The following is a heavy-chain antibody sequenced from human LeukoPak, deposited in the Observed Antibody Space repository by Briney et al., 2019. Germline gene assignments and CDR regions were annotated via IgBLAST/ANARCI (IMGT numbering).Heavy chain of an antibody. D-gene: IGHD6-19*01. V-gene: IGHV3-21*01. J-gene: IGHJ6*02. CDR2: ISSSSSYI. CDR3: ARDRLEYYYGMDV. Sequence: PGGSLRLSCAASGFTFSSYSMNWVRQAPGKGLEWVSSISSSSSYIYYADSVTGRLTISRDNAKNSLYLQMNSLRAEDTAVYYCARDRLEYYYGMDVWGQGTTVTVSS. CDR1: GFTFSSYS.